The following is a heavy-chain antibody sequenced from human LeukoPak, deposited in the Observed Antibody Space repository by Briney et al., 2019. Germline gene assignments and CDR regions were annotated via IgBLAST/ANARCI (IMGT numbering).Heavy chain of an antibody. CDR3: AKGSSGWYQYYFDY. Sequence: GGSLRLSCAASGFIFSSHGMNWVRKAPGKGLEWVSGISPSGDITYYADSVKGRFTISRDNSKNTVYLQMNSLRAEDTAVYYCAKGSSGWYQYYFDYWGQGTLVTVSS. J-gene: IGHJ4*02. V-gene: IGHV3-23*01. CDR2: ISPSGDIT. D-gene: IGHD6-19*01. CDR1: GFIFSSHG.